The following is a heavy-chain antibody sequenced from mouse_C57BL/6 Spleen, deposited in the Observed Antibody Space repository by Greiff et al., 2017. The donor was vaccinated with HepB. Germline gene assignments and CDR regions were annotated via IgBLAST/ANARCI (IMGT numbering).Heavy chain of an antibody. CDR2: INPSSGYT. CDR1: GYTFTSYW. J-gene: IGHJ2*01. CDR3: AGLKLGSYFDD. Sequence: QVQLQQSGAELAKPGASVKLSCKASGYTFTSYWMHWVKQRPGQGLEWIGYINPSSGYTKYNQKFKDKATLTADKSSSTAYMQLSSLTYEDSAVYYCAGLKLGSYFDDWGQGTTLTVSS. V-gene: IGHV1-7*01. D-gene: IGHD4-1*01.